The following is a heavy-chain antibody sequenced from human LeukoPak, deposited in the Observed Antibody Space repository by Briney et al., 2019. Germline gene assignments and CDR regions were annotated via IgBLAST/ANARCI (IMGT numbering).Heavy chain of an antibody. CDR3: ARLSYNSGWPFYWYIGL. V-gene: IGHV4-4*08. Sequence: PSETLSLTCTVSGGSISSFYWTWIRQPPGKGLEYIGYIHSGGSTDYNPSLKSRVTISADTSKNRFFLRLSSVTAADTAVYYCARLSYNSGWPFYWYIGLWGRGTLVTVSS. CDR1: GGSISSFY. J-gene: IGHJ2*01. CDR2: IHSGGST. D-gene: IGHD6-19*01.